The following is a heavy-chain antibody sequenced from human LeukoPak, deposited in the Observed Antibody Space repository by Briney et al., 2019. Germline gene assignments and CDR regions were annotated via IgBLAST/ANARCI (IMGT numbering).Heavy chain of an antibody. CDR1: GGSMNSYY. J-gene: IGHJ4*02. Sequence: SETLSLTCSVSGGSMNSYYWSWIRQSPGKGLEWIGYMYYSGSTSYNPSLKSRVTISVDTSKNQFSLTLSSVTAADTAVYYCARGWGYFDYWGQGTLVTVSS. CDR3: ARGWGYFDY. V-gene: IGHV4-59*01. CDR2: MYYSGST. D-gene: IGHD7-27*01.